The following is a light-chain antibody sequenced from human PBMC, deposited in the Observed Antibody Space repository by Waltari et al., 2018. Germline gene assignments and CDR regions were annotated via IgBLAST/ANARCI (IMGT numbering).Light chain of an antibody. Sequence: EIVLTQSPGTLSLSPGERATLSCRASQSVGRSLVWYQQKPGQAPRLLIYHASTRATGIPDRFSGSGSGTDFGLTISRLEPEDCAVYYCQKYERLPATFGQGTKVEIK. CDR3: QKYERLPAT. CDR2: HAS. J-gene: IGKJ1*01. CDR1: QSVGRS. V-gene: IGKV3-20*01.